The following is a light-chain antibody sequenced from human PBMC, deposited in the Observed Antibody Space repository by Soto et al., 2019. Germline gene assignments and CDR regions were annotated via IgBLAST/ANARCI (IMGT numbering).Light chain of an antibody. CDR3: QSYDRSLSGYV. J-gene: IGLJ1*01. CDR1: SSNIGTGYD. V-gene: IGLV1-40*01. Sequence: QYVLTQPPSLSVAPGQRVTISFTGSSSNIGTGYDVHWYHQFPGTAPKVLIFANSNRPSGVPDRFSGSKSGTTASLAITGLQPEDEADYYCQSYDRSLSGYVFGTGTKVTVL. CDR2: ANS.